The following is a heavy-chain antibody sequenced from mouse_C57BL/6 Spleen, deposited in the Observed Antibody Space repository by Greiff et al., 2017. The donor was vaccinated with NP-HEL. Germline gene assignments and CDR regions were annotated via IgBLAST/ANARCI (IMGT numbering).Heavy chain of an antibody. D-gene: IGHD1-1*01. CDR3: ARPSYCGSSRYFDV. CDR2: INPNNGGT. V-gene: IGHV1-18*01. J-gene: IGHJ1*03. CDR1: GYTFTDYY. Sequence: EVQLQQSGPELVKPGASVKISCKASGYTFTDYYMDWVKQSHGKSLEWIGDINPNNGGTIYNQKFKGKATLTVDKSSSTAYMELRSLTSEDTAVYYCARPSYCGSSRYFDVWGKGTTVTVSS.